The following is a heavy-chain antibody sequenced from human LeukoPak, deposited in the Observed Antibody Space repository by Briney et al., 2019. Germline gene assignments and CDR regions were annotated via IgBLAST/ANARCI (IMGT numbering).Heavy chain of an antibody. V-gene: IGHV3-66*01. CDR1: GFSVSNNY. D-gene: IGHD3-3*01. Sequence: SGGSLRLSCAASGFSVSNNYMSWVRQAPGKGLEWVSVIYSGGSTFYADSVKGRFTISRDNAKNSLYLQMNSLRAEDTAVYYCARGPYYDFWSGPDFDYWGQGTLVTVSS. J-gene: IGHJ4*02. CDR2: IYSGGST. CDR3: ARGPYYDFWSGPDFDY.